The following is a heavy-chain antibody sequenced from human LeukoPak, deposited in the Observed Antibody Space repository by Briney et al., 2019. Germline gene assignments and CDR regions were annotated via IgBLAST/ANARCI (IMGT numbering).Heavy chain of an antibody. CDR1: GGSISSGGYS. V-gene: IGHV4-30-2*03. CDR3: ARHDVLGYCSGGSCPYFDY. D-gene: IGHD2-15*01. CDR2: IYYSGST. J-gene: IGHJ4*02. Sequence: SETLSLTCAVSGGSISSGGYSCSWIRQPPGKGLEWIGSIYYSGSTYYNPSLKSRVTISVDTSKNQFSLKLSSVTAADTAVYYCARHDVLGYCSGGSCPYFDYWGQGTLVTVSS.